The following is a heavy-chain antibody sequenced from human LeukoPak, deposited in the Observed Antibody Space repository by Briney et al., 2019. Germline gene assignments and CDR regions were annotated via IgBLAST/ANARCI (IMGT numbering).Heavy chain of an antibody. CDR2: IKQDGSEK. D-gene: IGHD3-3*01. J-gene: IGHJ4*02. CDR1: GFTFSSYA. CDR3: ARVHFGSDSFDF. Sequence: GGSLRLSCAASGFTFSSYAMSWVRQAPGKGLEWVANIKQDGSEKYFVDSVRGRFTISRDNAKNSLYLQMNSLRAEDTAVYYCARVHFGSDSFDFWGPGTLVTVSS. V-gene: IGHV3-7*01.